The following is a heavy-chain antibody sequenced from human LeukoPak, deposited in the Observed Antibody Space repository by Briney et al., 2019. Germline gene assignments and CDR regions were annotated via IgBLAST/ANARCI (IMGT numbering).Heavy chain of an antibody. V-gene: IGHV3-73*01. J-gene: IGHJ5*02. Sequence: GGSLRLSCAGSGFIFGDSAIHWVHQDSGKGLEWVGLIDRKVKGYATAFAASVKGRFTISRDDSQNTAFLHMDTLKTEDTALYYCTKDSGTYNWLDPWGQGTLVTVSS. D-gene: IGHD1-26*01. CDR2: IDRKVKGYAT. CDR3: TKDSGTYNWLDP. CDR1: GFIFGDSA.